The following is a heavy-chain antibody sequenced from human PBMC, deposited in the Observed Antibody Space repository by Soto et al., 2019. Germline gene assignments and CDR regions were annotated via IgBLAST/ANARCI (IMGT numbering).Heavy chain of an antibody. Sequence: VHLLESGGGLVQPGGSLRLTCAASGFSFDTYALNWVRQAPGKGLEWVSGINNGGDSTNYAGSLRGRFTISRDNPKKVLYLQMNSLRAEDTAVYFCAGGTYGNGWDYWGQGTLVTVSS. D-gene: IGHD6-19*01. CDR2: INNGGDST. CDR3: AGGTYGNGWDY. V-gene: IGHV3-23*01. CDR1: GFSFDTYA. J-gene: IGHJ4*02.